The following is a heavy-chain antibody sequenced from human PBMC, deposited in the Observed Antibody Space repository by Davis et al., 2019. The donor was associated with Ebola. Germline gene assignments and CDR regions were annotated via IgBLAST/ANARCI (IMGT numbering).Heavy chain of an antibody. V-gene: IGHV4-59*01. Sequence: MPGGSLRLSCTVSGGSISSYYRSWIRQPPGKGLEWIGYIYYSGSTNYNPSLKSRVTISVDTSKNQFSLKLSSVTAADTAVYYRARWRNRLRLLLVYYYGMDVWGQGTTVTVTS. CDR3: ARWRNRLRLLLVYYYGMDV. J-gene: IGHJ6*02. CDR1: GGSISSYY. D-gene: IGHD4-17*01. CDR2: IYYSGST.